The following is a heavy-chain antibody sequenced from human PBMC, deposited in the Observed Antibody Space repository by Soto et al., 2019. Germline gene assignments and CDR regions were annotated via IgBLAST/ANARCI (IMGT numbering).Heavy chain of an antibody. CDR1: GFSLSTSGVG. CDR2: IYWDDDK. D-gene: IGHD2-15*01. CDR3: ALRRGYCSGGSCSSIWFDP. Sequence: QITLKESGPTLVKPTQTLTLTCTFSGFSLSTSGVGVGWIRQPPGKALEWLALIYWDDDKRYSPSLKSRLTIPRDTPKNQVVLTMPTMDPVDTATYYCALRRGYCSGGSCSSIWFDPWGQGTLVTVSS. V-gene: IGHV2-5*02. J-gene: IGHJ5*02.